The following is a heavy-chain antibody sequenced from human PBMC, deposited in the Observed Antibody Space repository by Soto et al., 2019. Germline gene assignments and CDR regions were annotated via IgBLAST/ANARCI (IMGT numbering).Heavy chain of an antibody. CDR1: VYTFTSYA. D-gene: IGHD4-17*01. V-gene: IGHV1-3*05. CDR2: INAGNGNT. J-gene: IGHJ4*02. CDR3: ASKSYGGEFDY. Sequence: QVQLVQSGAEEKKPGALVKVTCKASVYTFTSYAMHWVRQAPGQRLEWMGWINAGNGNTKYSQKFQGRVTITRYTSASTAYMELISLRSEDTAVYYCASKSYGGEFDYWGQGTLVTVSS.